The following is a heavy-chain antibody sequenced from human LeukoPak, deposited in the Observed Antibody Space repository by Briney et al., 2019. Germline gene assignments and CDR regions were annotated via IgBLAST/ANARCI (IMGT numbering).Heavy chain of an antibody. J-gene: IGHJ4*02. CDR2: INPNSGGT. CDR1: GYTFTGYY. CDR3: ARGSRTKTGTTRFFFAY. D-gene: IGHD1-1*01. Sequence: ASVKVSCKASGYTFTGYYMHWVRQAPGQGLEWMGWINPNSGGTNYAQKFQGRVTMTRDTSISTAYMELSRLRSDDTAVYYCARGSRTKTGTTRFFFAYWGQGTLVTVSS. V-gene: IGHV1-2*02.